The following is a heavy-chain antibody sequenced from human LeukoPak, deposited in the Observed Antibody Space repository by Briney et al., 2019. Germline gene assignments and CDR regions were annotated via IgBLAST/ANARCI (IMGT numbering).Heavy chain of an antibody. V-gene: IGHV4-34*01. D-gene: IGHD6-19*01. CDR3: ARGSGWYGRDFQH. CDR1: GGSFSGYY. CDR2: INHSGST. J-gene: IGHJ1*01. Sequence: PSETLSLTCAVYGGSFSGYYWSWIRQPPGKGLEWIGEINHSGSTNYNPSLKSRVTISVDTSKNQFSLKLSSVTAADTAVYYCARGSGWYGRDFQHWGQGTLVTVSS.